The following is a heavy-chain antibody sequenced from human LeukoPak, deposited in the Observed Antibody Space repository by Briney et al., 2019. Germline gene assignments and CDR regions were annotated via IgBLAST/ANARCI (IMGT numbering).Heavy chain of an antibody. J-gene: IGHJ6*02. CDR2: ISYDGSNK. CDR1: GFTFSSYA. V-gene: IGHV3-30-3*01. D-gene: IGHD6-13*01. Sequence: PGGSLRLSCAASGFTFSSYAMHWVRQAPGKGLEWVAVISYDGSNKYYADSVKGRFTISRDNSKNTLYLQMNSLRAEDTAVYYCARGRKQQLDVYYYYGMDVWGQGTTVTVSS. CDR3: ARGRKQQLDVYYYYGMDV.